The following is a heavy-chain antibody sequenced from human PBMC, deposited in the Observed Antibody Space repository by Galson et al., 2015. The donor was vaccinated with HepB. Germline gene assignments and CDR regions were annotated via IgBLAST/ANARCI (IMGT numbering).Heavy chain of an antibody. V-gene: IGHV1-24*01. CDR3: ATGDYYDSSALRAD. J-gene: IGHJ4*02. CDR1: GYTLTELS. CDR2: FDPEDGET. D-gene: IGHD3-22*01. Sequence: SVKVSCKVSGYTLTELSMHWVRQAPGKGLEWMGGFDPEDGETIYAQKFQGRVTMTEDTSTDTAYMELSSLRSEDTAVYYCATGDYYDSSALRADWGQGTLVTVSS.